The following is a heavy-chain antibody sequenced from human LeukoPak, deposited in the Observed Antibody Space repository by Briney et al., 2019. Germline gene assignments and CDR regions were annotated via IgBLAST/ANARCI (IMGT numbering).Heavy chain of an antibody. Sequence: SETLSLTCTVSGVSISSSNSYWGWIRQPPGKGLEWIGSIVGTPTTTRPSRVKSPSIDTSKNQFSLRLTSVTAADTAVYYCARQTGSGLFILPGGQGTLVTVSS. CDR1: GVSISSSNSY. D-gene: IGHD3/OR15-3a*01. V-gene: IGHV4-39*01. J-gene: IGHJ4*02. CDR3: ARQTGSGLFILP. CDR2: IVGTP.